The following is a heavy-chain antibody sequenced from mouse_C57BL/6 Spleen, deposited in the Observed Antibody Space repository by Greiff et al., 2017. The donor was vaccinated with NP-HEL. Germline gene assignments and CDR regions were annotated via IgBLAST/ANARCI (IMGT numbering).Heavy chain of an antibody. CDR1: GFNIKDDY. CDR3: TSQIYYYGSSGAY. CDR2: IDPENGDT. Sequence: VQLQQSGAELVRPGASVKLSCTASGFNIKDDYMHWVKQRPEQGLEWIGWIDPENGDTEYASKFQGKATITADTSSNTAYLQLSSLTSEDTAVYYCTSQIYYYGSSGAYWGQGTLVTVSA. D-gene: IGHD1-1*01. J-gene: IGHJ3*01. V-gene: IGHV14-4*01.